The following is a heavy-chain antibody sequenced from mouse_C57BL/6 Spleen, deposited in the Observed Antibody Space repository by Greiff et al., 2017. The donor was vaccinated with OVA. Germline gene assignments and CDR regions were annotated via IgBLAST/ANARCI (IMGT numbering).Heavy chain of an antibody. J-gene: IGHJ4*01. Sequence: EVHLVESGGDLVKPGGSLKLSCAASGFTFSSYGMSWVRQTPDKRLEWVATISSGGSYTYYTDSVKGRFTISRDNAKNTLYLQMSSLKSEDTAMYYCARGATVVATDYAMDYWGQGTSVTVSS. D-gene: IGHD1-1*01. CDR1: GFTFSSYG. CDR3: ARGATVVATDYAMDY. V-gene: IGHV5-6*01. CDR2: ISSGGSYT.